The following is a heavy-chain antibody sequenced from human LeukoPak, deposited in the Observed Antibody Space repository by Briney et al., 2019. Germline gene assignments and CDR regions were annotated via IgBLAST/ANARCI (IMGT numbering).Heavy chain of an antibody. CDR1: GGSISTYY. V-gene: IGHV4-59*01. CDR3: ARGYSSSSLYFDS. CDR2: VYYSGTT. J-gene: IGHJ4*02. Sequence: SETLSLTCTVSGGSISTYYWSWVRRPPGKGLEWIGYVYYSGTTNYNPSLKSRVTILVDTSKNQFSLNLTSVTAADTAVYYCARGYSSSSLYFDSWGQGTLVSVSS. D-gene: IGHD6-6*01.